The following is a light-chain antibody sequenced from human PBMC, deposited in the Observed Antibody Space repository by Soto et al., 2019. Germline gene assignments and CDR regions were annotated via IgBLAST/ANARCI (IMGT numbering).Light chain of an antibody. CDR1: QSISIW. CDR2: KAS. Sequence: DIQMTQSPSTLSASVGDRVTITCRASQSISIWLDWYQQKPGKAPKILIYKASSLESGVPSRFSGSGSGTEFTLTISSLQPDDFATYYCQQYGSSPPLGQGTRLEIK. CDR3: QQYGSSPP. V-gene: IGKV1-5*03. J-gene: IGKJ5*01.